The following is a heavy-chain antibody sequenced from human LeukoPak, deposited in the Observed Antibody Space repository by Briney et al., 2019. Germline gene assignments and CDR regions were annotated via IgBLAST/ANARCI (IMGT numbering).Heavy chain of an antibody. D-gene: IGHD5-12*01. J-gene: IGHJ4*02. CDR1: GFSFSSYW. V-gene: IGHV3-7*01. CDR3: ARYGYTSASDY. Sequence: PGGSLRLSCAASGFSFSSYWMSWVRQAPGKGLEWVANIKEDGSQIYYADSVQGRFTISRDNAKNSLDLQMNSLRAEDTAVCYCARYGYTSASDYWGQGTLVTVSS. CDR2: IKEDGSQI.